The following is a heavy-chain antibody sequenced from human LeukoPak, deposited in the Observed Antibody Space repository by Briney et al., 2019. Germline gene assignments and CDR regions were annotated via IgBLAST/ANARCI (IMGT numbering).Heavy chain of an antibody. CDR1: RFSFISYG. D-gene: IGHD4-17*01. CDR3: AKRPSDYGDYVSYFDY. CDR2: ISDDGRSI. V-gene: IGHV3-30*18. J-gene: IGHJ4*02. Sequence: GGSLRLSCAASRFSFISYGMHWARQAPGKGLEWVGVISDDGRSIDYADSVKGRFTISRDNSKDTLYLQMNSLRAEDTAVYYCAKRPSDYGDYVSYFDYWGQGTLVTVSS.